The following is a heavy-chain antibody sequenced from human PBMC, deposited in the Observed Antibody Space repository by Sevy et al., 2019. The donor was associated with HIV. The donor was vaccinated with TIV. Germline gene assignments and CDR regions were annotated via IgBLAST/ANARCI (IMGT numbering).Heavy chain of an antibody. J-gene: IGHJ3*02. D-gene: IGHD3-22*01. Sequence: GGSLRLSCAASGFTFSSYWMHWVRQAPGKGLVWVSRINSDGSSTSYADSVKGRFTISRDNAKNTLYLQMNSLRAEDTDVYYCERDHLYYYDSSGYKASGQWSAFDIWGQGTMVTVSS. CDR3: ERDHLYYYDSSGYKASGQWSAFDI. CDR1: GFTFSSYW. V-gene: IGHV3-74*01. CDR2: INSDGSST.